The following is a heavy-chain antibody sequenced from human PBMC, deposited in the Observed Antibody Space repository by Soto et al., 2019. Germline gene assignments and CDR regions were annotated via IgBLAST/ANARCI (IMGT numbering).Heavy chain of an antibody. CDR2: INPSGGST. CDR3: ASLSHVAARPIYYYYGMDV. D-gene: IGHD6-6*01. CDR1: GYTSTSYY. Sequence: ASVKVSCKASGYTSTSYYMHWVRQAPGQGLEWMGIINPSGGSTSYAQKFQGRVTMTRDTSTSTVYMELSSLRSEDTAVYYCASLSHVAARPIYYYYGMDVWGQGTTVTVSS. V-gene: IGHV1-46*01. J-gene: IGHJ6*02.